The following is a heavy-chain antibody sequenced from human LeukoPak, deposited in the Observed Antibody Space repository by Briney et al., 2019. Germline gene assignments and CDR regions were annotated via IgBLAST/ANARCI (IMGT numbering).Heavy chain of an antibody. D-gene: IGHD3-22*01. J-gene: IGHJ3*02. CDR2: IYSGGST. V-gene: IGHV3-53*01. Sequence: GGSLRLSCAASGFTVSSNYMSWVRQAPGKGLEWVSVIYSGGSTYYADSVKGRFTISRDNSKNTLYLQMNSLRAEDTAVYSCATITTYYYDSNGALVGAFDIWGQGTMVTVSS. CDR3: ATITTYYYDSNGALVGAFDI. CDR1: GFTVSSNY.